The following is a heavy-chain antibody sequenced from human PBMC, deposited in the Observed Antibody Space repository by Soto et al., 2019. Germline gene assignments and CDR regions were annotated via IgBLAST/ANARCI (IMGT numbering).Heavy chain of an antibody. Sequence: QVQLVESGGGVVQPGRSLRLSCAASGFTFSSYGMHWVRQAPGKGLEWVAVIWYDGSNKYYADSVKGRFTISRDNSKNTLYLQLNSLRAEDTAVYYCARDGRSETYWDGRNGMDVWGQGTTVTVSS. CDR2: IWYDGSNK. D-gene: IGHD2-21*01. V-gene: IGHV3-33*01. J-gene: IGHJ6*02. CDR1: GFTFSSYG. CDR3: ARDGRSETYWDGRNGMDV.